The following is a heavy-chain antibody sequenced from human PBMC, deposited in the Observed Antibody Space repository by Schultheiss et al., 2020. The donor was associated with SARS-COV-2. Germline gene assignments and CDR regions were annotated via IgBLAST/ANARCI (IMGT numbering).Heavy chain of an antibody. CDR2: ISSSSSYI. V-gene: IGHV3-21*01. Sequence: GGSLRLSCAASGFTFSSYGMSWVRQAPGKGLEWVSSISSSSSYIYYADSVKGRFTISRDNAKNSLYLQMNSLRAEDTAVYYCARGRIVDTAMVTEDYWGQGTLVTVSS. CDR1: GFTFSSYG. J-gene: IGHJ4*02. D-gene: IGHD5-18*01. CDR3: ARGRIVDTAMVTEDY.